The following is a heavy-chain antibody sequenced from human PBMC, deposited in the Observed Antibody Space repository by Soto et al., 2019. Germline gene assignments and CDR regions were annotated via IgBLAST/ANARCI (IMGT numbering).Heavy chain of an antibody. CDR1: GFSLSTSGVG. Sequence: QITLKESGPALVKPTQTLTLTCTFSGFSLSTSGVGVGWIRQPPGEALEWLALIYWDDDKRYSSSLKSRLTITKDTSKNQVVLTITNVDPVDTATYYCAHRPALGYCSTSSCYRPYYFDYWGQGTRVTVSP. D-gene: IGHD2-2*02. V-gene: IGHV2-5*02. J-gene: IGHJ4*02. CDR3: AHRPALGYCSTSSCYRPYYFDY. CDR2: IYWDDDK.